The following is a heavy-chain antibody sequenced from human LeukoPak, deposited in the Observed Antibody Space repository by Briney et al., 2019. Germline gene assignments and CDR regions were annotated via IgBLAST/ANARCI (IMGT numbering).Heavy chain of an antibody. J-gene: IGHJ4*02. CDR3: ARPLDSSNNYFDY. V-gene: IGHV3-21*01. CDR2: ISSSSNYM. Sequence: PGGSLRLSCAASGFTFSRNAMNWVRQAPGKGLEWVSFISSSSNYMSYADSVKGRFTISRDNAKNSLYLQMNGLRAEDTAVYYCARPLDSSNNYFDYWGQGTLVTVSS. CDR1: GFTFSRNA. D-gene: IGHD6-13*01.